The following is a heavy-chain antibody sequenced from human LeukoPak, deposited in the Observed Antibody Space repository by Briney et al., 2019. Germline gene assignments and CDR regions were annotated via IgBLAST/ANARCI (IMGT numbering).Heavy chain of an antibody. V-gene: IGHV1-46*01. D-gene: IGHD6-19*01. CDR3: ARDRRVAVAGIRRDNWFDP. Sequence: ASVKVSCKASGYTFTGYYMHWVRQAPGQGLEWMGIINPSGGSTSYAQKFQGRVTMTRDTSTSTVYMELSSLRSEDTAVYYCARDRRVAVAGIRRDNWFDPWGQGTLVTVSS. CDR2: INPSGGST. J-gene: IGHJ5*02. CDR1: GYTFTGYY.